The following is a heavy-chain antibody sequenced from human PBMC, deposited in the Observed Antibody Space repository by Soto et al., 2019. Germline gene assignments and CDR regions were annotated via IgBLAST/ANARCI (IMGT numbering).Heavy chain of an antibody. CDR3: AKESVQRFFNY. V-gene: IGHV3-23*01. Sequence: PGGSLRLSCAASGFTFTRSDMTWVRQAPGKGLEWVAGISSSGYTTNYADSVEGRFTISRDNSKNTLYLQMNSLRAEDTAVYFCAKESVQRFFNYWGQGTPVTVSS. J-gene: IGHJ4*02. CDR2: ISSSGYTT. CDR1: GFTFTRSD.